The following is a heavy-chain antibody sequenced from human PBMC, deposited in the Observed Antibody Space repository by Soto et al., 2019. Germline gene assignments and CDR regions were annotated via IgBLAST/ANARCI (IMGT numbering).Heavy chain of an antibody. CDR1: GSTFSSYA. J-gene: IGHJ6*02. Sequence: SVKVSCQASGSTFSSYAISWLRQAPGQGLEWMGGIIPIFGTANYAQKFQGRVTITADESTSTAYMELSSLRSEDTAVYYCATYVDCSSTSCEVMYFFIYYYYDMYAFGQETTVTISS. V-gene: IGHV1-69*13. D-gene: IGHD2-2*01. CDR2: IIPIFGTA. CDR3: ATYVDCSSTSCEVMYFFIYYYYDMYA.